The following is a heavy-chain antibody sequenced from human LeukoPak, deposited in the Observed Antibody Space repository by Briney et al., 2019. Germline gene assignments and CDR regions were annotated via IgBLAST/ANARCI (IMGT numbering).Heavy chain of an antibody. D-gene: IGHD6-13*01. V-gene: IGHV4-39*01. J-gene: IGHJ4*02. CDR2: TYYSGST. CDR1: GGSISSSSYY. CDR3: ARKEGIAAAGHFVY. Sequence: SETLSLTCTVSGGSISSSSYYWGWIRQPPGKGLEWIGSTYYSGSTYYNPSLKSRVTISVDTSKNQFSLKLSSVTAADTAVYYCARKEGIAAAGHFVYWGQGTLVTVSS.